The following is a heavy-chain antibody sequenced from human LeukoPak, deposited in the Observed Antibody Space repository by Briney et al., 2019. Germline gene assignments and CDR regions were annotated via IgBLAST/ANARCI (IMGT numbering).Heavy chain of an antibody. J-gene: IGHJ5*02. CDR3: ARAAANFNWFDP. CDR2: INHSGST. CDR1: GGSFSDYY. D-gene: IGHD1-1*01. V-gene: IGHV4-34*01. Sequence: PSETLSLTCAVYGGSFSDYYWSWIRQPPGKGLEWIGEINHSGSTNYNPSLKSRVTASVDTSKNQFSLKVSSVTAADTAVYYCARAAANFNWFDPWGQGTLVTVSS.